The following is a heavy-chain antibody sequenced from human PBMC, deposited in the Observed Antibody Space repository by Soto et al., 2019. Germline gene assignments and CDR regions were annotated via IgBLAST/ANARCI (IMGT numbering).Heavy chain of an antibody. Sequence: QVQLQESGPGLVKPSQTLSLTCTVSGGSISSGGYYWSWIRQHPGKGLEWIGYIYYSGSTYYNPSLKSRVTISVDTSKNQFSLKLSSVTAADTAVYYCAGDRFTMIGPENDAFDIWGQGTMVTVSS. J-gene: IGHJ3*02. CDR3: AGDRFTMIGPENDAFDI. CDR2: IYYSGST. D-gene: IGHD3-22*01. CDR1: GGSISSGGYY. V-gene: IGHV4-31*03.